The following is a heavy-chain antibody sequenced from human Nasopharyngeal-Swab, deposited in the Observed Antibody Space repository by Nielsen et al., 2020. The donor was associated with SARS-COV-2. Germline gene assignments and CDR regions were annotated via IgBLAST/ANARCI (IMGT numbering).Heavy chain of an antibody. D-gene: IGHD3-3*01. J-gene: IGHJ3*02. CDR1: GGSISSYY. CDR2: IYYSGST. Sequence: SETLSLTCTVSGGSISSYYWSWIRQPPGKGLEWIGYIYYSGSTYYNPSLKSRVTISVDTSKNQFSLKLSSVTAADTAVYYCARDRGITIFGVVIADAFDIWGQGTMVTVSS. V-gene: IGHV4-59*12. CDR3: ARDRGITIFGVVIADAFDI.